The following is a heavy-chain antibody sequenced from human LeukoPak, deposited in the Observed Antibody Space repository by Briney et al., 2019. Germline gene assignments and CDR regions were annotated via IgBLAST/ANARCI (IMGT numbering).Heavy chain of an antibody. CDR2: IYYSGST. V-gene: IGHV4-39*07. CDR1: GGSISSSSYY. D-gene: IGHD1-26*01. CDR3: ARAYWGISGSYFFDY. Sequence: PSETLSLTCTVSGGSISSSSYYWGWIRQPPGKGLEWIGSIYYSGSTYYNPSLKSRVTISVDTSKNQFSLKLSSVTAADTAVYYCARAYWGISGSYFFDYWGQGTLVTVSS. J-gene: IGHJ4*02.